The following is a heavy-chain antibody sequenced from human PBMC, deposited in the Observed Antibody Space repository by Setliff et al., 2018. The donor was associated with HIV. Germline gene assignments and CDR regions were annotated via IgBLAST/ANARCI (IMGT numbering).Heavy chain of an antibody. CDR1: EFTLSDHY. V-gene: IGHV3-11*01. Sequence: PGGSLRLSCEASEFTLSDHYMDWVRQAPGKGLEWVSYISRDGNTIYYADSVKGRFTISRDNAKNSLYLQLNSLRPEDTAVYYCARDSSGWYRGWFDPWGQGTLVTVSS. CDR2: ISRDGNTI. J-gene: IGHJ5*02. CDR3: ARDSSGWYRGWFDP. D-gene: IGHD6-19*01.